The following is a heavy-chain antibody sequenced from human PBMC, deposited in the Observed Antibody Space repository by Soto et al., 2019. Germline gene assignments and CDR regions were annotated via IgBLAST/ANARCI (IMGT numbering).Heavy chain of an antibody. CDR1: GFTFSDYY. D-gene: IGHD6-6*01. CDR3: ARVGANKVWNIAPRPKGYYVDY. Sequence: QVQLVESGGDLVRPGGSLRLSCAASGFTFSDYYMSWIRQTPGKGLEWVSSINSLGTTIYDADSVKGRFTISRDNAKNSLYLQMNSLRAEDTAVYYCARVGANKVWNIAPRPKGYYVDYWGQGTLVTVSS. J-gene: IGHJ4*02. V-gene: IGHV3-11*01. CDR2: INSLGTTI.